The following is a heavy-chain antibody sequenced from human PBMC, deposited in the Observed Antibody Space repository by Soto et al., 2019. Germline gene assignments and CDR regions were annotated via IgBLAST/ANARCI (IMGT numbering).Heavy chain of an antibody. V-gene: IGHV4-61*01. CDR1: GGSVSSGSYY. CDR3: AMSLLAYCGGDCYGDYYGMDV. CDR2: IYYSGST. Sequence: PSWSLWLTCTVSGGSVSSGSYYWSWIRQPPGKGLEWIGYIYYSGSTNYNPSLKSRVTISVDTSKNQFSLKLSSVTAADTAVYYCAMSLLAYCGGDCYGDYYGMDVWGQGTTVTVSS. D-gene: IGHD2-21*02. J-gene: IGHJ6*02.